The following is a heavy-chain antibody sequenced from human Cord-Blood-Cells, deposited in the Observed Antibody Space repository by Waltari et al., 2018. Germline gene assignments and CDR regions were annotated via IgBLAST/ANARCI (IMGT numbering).Heavy chain of an antibody. J-gene: IGHJ4*02. V-gene: IGHV1-69*09. CDR3: ARVAYYDILTGYDY. CDR2: IIPILGIA. CDR1: GGTFSSYA. Sequence: QVQLVQSGAEVKKPGSSVKVSCKASGGTFSSYAISWVRQAPGQGLEWMGRIIPILGIANYAQKVQGRVTITADKSTSTAYMELSSLRSEDTAVYYCARVAYYDILTGYDYWGQGTLVTVSS. D-gene: IGHD3-9*01.